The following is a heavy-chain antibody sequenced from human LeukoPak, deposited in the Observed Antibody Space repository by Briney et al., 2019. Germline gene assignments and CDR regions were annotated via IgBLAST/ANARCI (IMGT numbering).Heavy chain of an antibody. V-gene: IGHV3-30*02. CDR1: GFTFSSYG. CDR3: ARGEYSGYRYFDY. Sequence: GGSLRLSCAASGFTFSSYGMHWVRQAPGKGLEWVAFIRYDGSNKYYADSVKGRFTISRDNSKNTLYLQMNSLRAEDTAVYYCARGEYSGYRYFDYWGQGTLATVSS. J-gene: IGHJ4*02. CDR2: IRYDGSNK. D-gene: IGHD5-12*01.